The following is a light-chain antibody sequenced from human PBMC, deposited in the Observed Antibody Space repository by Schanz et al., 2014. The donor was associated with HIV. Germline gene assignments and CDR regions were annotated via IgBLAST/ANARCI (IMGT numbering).Light chain of an antibody. CDR3: SSYTSSSTLE. CDR2: DVA. J-gene: IGLJ3*02. CDR1: NSDIGSYDY. V-gene: IGLV2-14*03. Sequence: QSALTQPASVSGSPGQSITISCTGSNSDIGSYDYVSWYQQHPGKAPKLIIYDVASRPSGVSNRFSGSKSGNTASLTISGLQAEDEADYYCSSYTSSSTLEFGGGTKLTVL.